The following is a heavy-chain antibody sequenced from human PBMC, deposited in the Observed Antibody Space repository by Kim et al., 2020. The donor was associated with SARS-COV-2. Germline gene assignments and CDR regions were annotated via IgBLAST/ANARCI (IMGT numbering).Heavy chain of an antibody. D-gene: IGHD3-10*01. CDR2: ISAYNGNT. CDR1: GYTFTSYG. CDR3: ARDLEVVTWFGELFCPNWFDP. V-gene: IGHV1-18*04. J-gene: IGHJ5*02. Sequence: ASVKVSCKASGYTFTSYGISWVRQAPGQGLEWMGWISAYNGNTNYAQKLQGRVTMTTDTSTSTAYMELRSLRSDDTAVYYCARDLEVVTWFGELFCPNWFDPWGQGTLVTGPS.